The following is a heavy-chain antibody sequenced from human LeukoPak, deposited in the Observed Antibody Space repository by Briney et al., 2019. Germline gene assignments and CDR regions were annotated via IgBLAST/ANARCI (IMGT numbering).Heavy chain of an antibody. J-gene: IGHJ6*02. CDR3: ARSLPGTMLRGYGIDV. CDR1: GYSFTNYW. V-gene: IGHV5-51*01. D-gene: IGHD3-10*01. CDR2: IYPGDSDT. Sequence: GESLKISCKASGYSFTNYWIGWVRQMPGKGLELIGIIYPGDSDTRYRPSFQGQVTISADKSKSTAYLQWGSLKASDTAMYYCARSLPGTMLRGYGIDVWGQGTAATVSS.